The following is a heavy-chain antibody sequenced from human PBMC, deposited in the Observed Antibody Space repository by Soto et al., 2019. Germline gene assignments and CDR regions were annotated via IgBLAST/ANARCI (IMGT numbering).Heavy chain of an antibody. CDR1: GGSISSSY. V-gene: IGHV4-59*01. D-gene: IGHD3-10*01. J-gene: IGHJ4*02. Sequence: SETLSLTCTVSGGSISSSYWSWIRQPPGKGLEWIGYIYYSGSTNYNPSLKSRVTISVDTSKNQFSLKLSSVTAADTAVYYCARAMVRGYYFDYWGQGTLVTVSS. CDR2: IYYSGST. CDR3: ARAMVRGYYFDY.